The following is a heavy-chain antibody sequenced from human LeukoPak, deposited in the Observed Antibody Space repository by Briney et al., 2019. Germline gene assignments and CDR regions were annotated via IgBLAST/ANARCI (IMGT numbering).Heavy chain of an antibody. CDR1: GFTFSSYA. V-gene: IGHV3-23*01. Sequence: GGSLRLSCAASGFTFSSYAMSWVRQAPGKGPEWVSAISGSGGSTYYADSVKGRFTISRDNSKNTLYLQMNSLRAEDTAVYYCAKDLALSGYLIYYYGMDVWGQGTTVTVSS. J-gene: IGHJ6*02. CDR3: AKDLALSGYLIYYYGMDV. CDR2: ISGSGGST. D-gene: IGHD5-12*01.